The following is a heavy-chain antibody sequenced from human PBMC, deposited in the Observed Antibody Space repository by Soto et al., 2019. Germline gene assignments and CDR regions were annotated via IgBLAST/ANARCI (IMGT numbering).Heavy chain of an antibody. Sequence: PGVSLRLSCAASGFTFSSYAMSWVRQAPGKGLEWVSAISGSGGSTYYADSVKGRFTISRDNSKNTLYLQMNSLRAEDTAVYYCAKDQLQEYYDFWSGYQKWALDAFDIWGQGTMVTVSS. D-gene: IGHD3-3*01. CDR1: GFTFSSYA. J-gene: IGHJ3*02. V-gene: IGHV3-23*01. CDR3: AKDQLQEYYDFWSGYQKWALDAFDI. CDR2: ISGSGGST.